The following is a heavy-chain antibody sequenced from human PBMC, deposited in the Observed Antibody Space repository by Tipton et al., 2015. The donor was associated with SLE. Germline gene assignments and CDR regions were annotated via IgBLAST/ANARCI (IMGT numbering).Heavy chain of an antibody. Sequence: TLSLTCTVSGGSISSGSYYWSWIRQPAGKGLEWIGYIYTSGYTNYNPSLKSRVTISVDTSKNQFSLKLSSVTAADTAVYYCARDNRIAAAGAGLYYYYGMDVWGQGTTVTVSS. CDR2: IYTSGYT. CDR3: ARDNRIAAAGAGLYYYYGMDV. V-gene: IGHV4-61*09. J-gene: IGHJ6*02. D-gene: IGHD6-13*01. CDR1: GGSISSGSYY.